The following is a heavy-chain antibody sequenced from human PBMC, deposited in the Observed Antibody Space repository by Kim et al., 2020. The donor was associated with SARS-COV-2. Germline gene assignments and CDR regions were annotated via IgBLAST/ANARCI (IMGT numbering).Heavy chain of an antibody. V-gene: IGHV4-34*01. J-gene: IGHJ2*01. CDR2: INHSGST. CDR1: GGSFSGYY. CDR3: ARGRGGNSRQFSTSRYWYFDL. Sequence: SETLSLTCAVYGGSFSGYYWSWIRQPPGKGLEWIGEINHSGSTNYNPSLKSRVTISVDTSKNQFSLKLSSVTAADTAVYYCARGRGGNSRQFSTSRYWYFDLWGRGTLVTVSS. D-gene: IGHD2-21*02.